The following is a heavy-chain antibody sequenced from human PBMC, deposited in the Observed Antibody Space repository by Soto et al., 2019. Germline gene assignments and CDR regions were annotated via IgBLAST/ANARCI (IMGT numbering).Heavy chain of an antibody. CDR2: IYYSGST. CDR3: ARVNSSPLEWFYYGRDV. D-gene: IGHD3-3*01. CDR1: GGSISSGGYY. J-gene: IGHJ6*02. Sequence: QVQLQESGPGLVKPSQTLSFTCTVSGGSISSGGYYWSWIRQHPGKGLEWIGYIYYSGSTYYSPSLQSRVTISVDTSKNQFSLKLSSVTAADTAVYYCARVNSSPLEWFYYGRDVWGQGTTVTVSS. V-gene: IGHV4-31*03.